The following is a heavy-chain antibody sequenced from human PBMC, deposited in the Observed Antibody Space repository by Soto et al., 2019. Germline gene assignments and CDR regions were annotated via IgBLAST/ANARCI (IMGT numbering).Heavy chain of an antibody. CDR2: ISYGGSNK. V-gene: IGHV3-30-3*01. D-gene: IGHD3-3*01. Sequence: LRLSCAASGFTFSSYAMHWVRQAPGKGLEWVAVISYGGSNKYYADSVKGRFTISRDNSKNTLYLQMNSLRAEDTAVYYCARGGSKGITIFGVVTSDYYYGMDVWGQGTTVTVSS. CDR1: GFTFSSYA. J-gene: IGHJ6*02. CDR3: ARGGSKGITIFGVVTSDYYYGMDV.